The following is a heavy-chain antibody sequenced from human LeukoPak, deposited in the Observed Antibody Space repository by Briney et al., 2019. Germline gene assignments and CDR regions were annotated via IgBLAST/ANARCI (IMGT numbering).Heavy chain of an antibody. D-gene: IGHD6-13*01. V-gene: IGHV3-30*03. CDR2: ISYDGSNK. J-gene: IGHJ4*02. CDR3: ASSGGYSSSWYVGEYYFDY. Sequence: GGSLRLSCAASGFTFSSYGMHWVRQAPGKGLEWVAVISYDGSNKYYADSVKGRFTISRDNSKNTLYLQMNSLRAEDTAVYCCASSGGYSSSWYVGEYYFDYWGQGTLVTVSS. CDR1: GFTFSSYG.